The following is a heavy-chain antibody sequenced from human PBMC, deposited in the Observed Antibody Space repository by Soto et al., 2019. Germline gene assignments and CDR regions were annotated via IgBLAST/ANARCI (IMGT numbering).Heavy chain of an antibody. CDR1: GGSMSSHY. J-gene: IGHJ4*02. V-gene: IGHV4-59*11. Sequence: LSLTCTVSGGSMSSHYWTWLRQPPGKGLEWIGYISYSGSSYYNPSLKSRVTISADTSRNQFSLRLTSVIAADTAVYFCARADPDASVGFWGQGTLVTVSS. D-gene: IGHD3-16*01. CDR2: ISYSGSS. CDR3: ARADPDASVGF.